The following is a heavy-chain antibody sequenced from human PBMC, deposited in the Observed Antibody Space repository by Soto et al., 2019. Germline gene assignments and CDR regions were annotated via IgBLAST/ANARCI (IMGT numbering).Heavy chain of an antibody. J-gene: IGHJ4*02. CDR1: GASITTNGYS. V-gene: IGHV4-30-2*01. CDR2: IYPSGTI. Sequence: TLSLTCAVSGASITTNGYSWSWIRQPPGKGLEWIGYIYPSGTIFYNPSLNSRVTISADTSNNQFSLKLTSVTAADTAVYFCATYTAFAKYYFDYWGRGTLVTVSS. CDR3: ATYTAFAKYYFDY. D-gene: IGHD3-16*01.